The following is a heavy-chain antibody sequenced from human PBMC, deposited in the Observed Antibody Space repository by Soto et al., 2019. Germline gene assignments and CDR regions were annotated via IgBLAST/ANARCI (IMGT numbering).Heavy chain of an antibody. J-gene: IGHJ4*02. V-gene: IGHV4-30-4*08. D-gene: IGHD4-4*01. Sequence: LLIHPLICPFFCVSSGSGGYFWSRNRTPPGKGMEWIGYIYYSGSTYYIPSLKSRVTISVDTSKNQFSLTLSSVTAADTAVYYCARETDGGYSTNESFDCWGQGSLVPLTS. CDR2: IYYSGST. CDR1: CVSSGSGGYF. CDR3: ARETDGGYSTNESFDC.